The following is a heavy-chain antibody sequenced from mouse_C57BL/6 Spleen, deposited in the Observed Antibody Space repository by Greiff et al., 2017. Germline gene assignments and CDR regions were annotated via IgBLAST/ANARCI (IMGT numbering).Heavy chain of an antibody. V-gene: IGHV1-76*01. D-gene: IGHD2-2*01. J-gene: IGHJ1*03. CDR3: ARWFHWYFDV. Sequence: VKLVESGAELVRPGASVKLSCKASGYTFTDYYINWVKQRPGQGLEWIARIYPGSGNTYYNEKFKGKATLTAEKSSSTAYMQLSSLTSEDSAVYFCARWFHWYFDVWGTGTTVTVSS. CDR2: IYPGSGNT. CDR1: GYTFTDYY.